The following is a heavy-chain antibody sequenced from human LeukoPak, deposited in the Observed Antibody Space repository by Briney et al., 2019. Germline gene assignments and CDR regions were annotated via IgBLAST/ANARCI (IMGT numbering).Heavy chain of an antibody. V-gene: IGHV3-30*02. D-gene: IGHD2-2*01. CDR2: IQFDGSYK. CDR3: ATHCSGTACHRDY. CDR1: GFTFVSSA. Sequence: GGSLRLSCAASGFTFVSSAMHWVRQAPGKGLECVAFIQFDGSYKLYSGSVKGRFTISRDNSKNTLYLEMNSLRPEDTAVYYCATHCSGTACHRDYWGQGTPVTVSS. J-gene: IGHJ4*02.